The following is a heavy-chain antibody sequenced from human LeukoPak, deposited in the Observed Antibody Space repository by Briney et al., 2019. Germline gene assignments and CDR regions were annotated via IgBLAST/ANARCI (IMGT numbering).Heavy chain of an antibody. D-gene: IGHD6-19*01. CDR2: ISSDGSGQ. J-gene: IGHJ4*02. V-gene: IGHV3-30*04. Sequence: PGGSLRLSCEASGFTFSSWPMHWVRQTPGKGLEWLAVISSDGSGQSYVDSVKGRFTISRDNSKSTLSLEMNSLRTEDTAVYFCAREGGSSGRAGYFDYWGQGTLVTVSS. CDR1: GFTFSSWP. CDR3: AREGGSSGRAGYFDY.